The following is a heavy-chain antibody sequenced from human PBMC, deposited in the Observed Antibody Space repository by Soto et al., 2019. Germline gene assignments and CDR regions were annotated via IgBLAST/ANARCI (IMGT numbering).Heavy chain of an antibody. V-gene: IGHV1-46*03. CDR2: INPNSGTT. D-gene: IGHD6-13*01. J-gene: IGHJ6*03. CDR1: NYTFSTYY. Sequence: QEQLVQSGAEVKKPGASVRVSCKASNYTFSTYYFHWVRQAPGQGLEWVGMINPNSGTTDYAQKFQGRVTMARDTSTSTVYMEVSSLTSEDTAVYYCARDRSSSPFLYYHYFYMDVWGKGTTVTVS. CDR3: ARDRSSSPFLYYHYFYMDV.